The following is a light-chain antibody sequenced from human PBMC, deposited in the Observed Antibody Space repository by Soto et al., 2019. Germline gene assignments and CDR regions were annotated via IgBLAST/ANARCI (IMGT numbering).Light chain of an antibody. CDR1: SSYVGGYNY. CDR2: VVS. V-gene: IGLV2-14*01. Sequence: QSVVTQPASVSGSPGQSIAISCTGTSSYVGGYNYVSWHQQHPGKAPKVLISVVSNRPSGVSNRFSGSKSGNTASLTISGLQAEDEADYYCSSYRSGGTFVFGSGTKVTVL. CDR3: SSYRSGGTFV. J-gene: IGLJ1*01.